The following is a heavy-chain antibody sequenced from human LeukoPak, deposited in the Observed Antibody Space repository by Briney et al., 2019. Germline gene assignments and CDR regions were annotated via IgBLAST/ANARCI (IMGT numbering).Heavy chain of an antibody. V-gene: IGHV3-48*03. CDR1: GFTFSSYE. Sequence: SGGSLRLSCAASGFTFSSYEMSWVRQAPGKGLEWVSYISSSGSTIYYADSVKGRFTISRDNAKNSLYLQMNSLRAEDTAVYYCARARSSYGYGDAFDIWGQGTMVTVSS. CDR2: ISSSGSTI. J-gene: IGHJ3*02. D-gene: IGHD5-18*01. CDR3: ARARSSYGYGDAFDI.